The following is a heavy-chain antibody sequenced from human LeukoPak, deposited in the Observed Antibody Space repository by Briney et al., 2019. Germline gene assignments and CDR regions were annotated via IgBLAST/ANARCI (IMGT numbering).Heavy chain of an antibody. CDR1: GFTFSHYA. Sequence: GESLRLSCAASGFTFSHYAIHWVRQAPGKGLEWVAIISFDGANKDYAESVKGRFTISRDNSKNTLYLQMNSLRAEDAAVYYCASAIYYSASGTYSDAFDTWGQGTKVTVSS. V-gene: IGHV3-30-3*01. CDR3: ASAIYYSASGTYSDAFDT. J-gene: IGHJ3*02. D-gene: IGHD3-10*01. CDR2: ISFDGANK.